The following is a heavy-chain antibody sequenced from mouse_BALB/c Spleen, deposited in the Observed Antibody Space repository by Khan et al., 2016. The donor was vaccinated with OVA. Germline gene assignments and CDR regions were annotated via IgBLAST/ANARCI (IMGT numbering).Heavy chain of an antibody. J-gene: IGHJ3*01. CDR2: ISNRGITT. CDR1: GFTFTDYY. Sequence: EVQLQESGGGFMQPGGSLKLSCATSGFTFTDYYMYWVRQTPEKRLEWVAYISNRGITTYYPDTVRGRFTISRDNDKNTLYLQMSRLGSDDTAIYFCAREGDGGGLAYWGQGTLVTVSA. D-gene: IGHD1-1*02. CDR3: AREGDGGGLAY. V-gene: IGHV5-12*02.